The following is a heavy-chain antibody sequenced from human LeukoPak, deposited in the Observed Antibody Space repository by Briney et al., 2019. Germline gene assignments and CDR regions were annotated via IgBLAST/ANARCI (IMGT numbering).Heavy chain of an antibody. CDR3: AGGSLGSGEFDY. V-gene: IGHV3-23*01. CDR2: LGISGGYT. D-gene: IGHD3-10*01. CDR1: GFTLSSYA. J-gene: IGHJ4*02. Sequence: GGSLRLSCVASGFTLSSYAMSWVRQAPGKGLQWVSSLGISGGYTWYAGSVKGRFTISRDNSKNTLYLQMNSLRAEDTAVYYCAGGSLGSGEFDYWGQGTLVTVSS.